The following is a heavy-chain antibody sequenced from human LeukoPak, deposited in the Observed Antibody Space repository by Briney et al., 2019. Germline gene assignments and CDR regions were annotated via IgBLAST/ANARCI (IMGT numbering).Heavy chain of an antibody. V-gene: IGHV4-59*08. CDR3: ARRGGLHCSGGRCYHCYFDY. J-gene: IGHJ4*02. Sequence: SETLSLTCSVSGGSITSYYWSWIRQPPGKGLEWIGYIYYNGSTNYSPSLKSRVTISVDTSQNQFSLKLRSVPAADTAAYYFARRGGLHCSGGRCYHCYFDYWGQGTLVTVSS. CDR2: IYYNGST. D-gene: IGHD2-15*01. CDR1: GGSITSYY.